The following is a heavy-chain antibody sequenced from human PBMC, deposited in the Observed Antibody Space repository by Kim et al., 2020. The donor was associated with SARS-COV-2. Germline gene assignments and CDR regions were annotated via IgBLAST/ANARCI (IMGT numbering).Heavy chain of an antibody. V-gene: IGHV4-59*01. CDR3: AREPRGSIAALGAFDI. D-gene: IGHD6-6*01. CDR2: ICGST. Sequence: SETLSLTCTVSGGSISTYYWSWIRQPPGKGLEWIGYICGSTNYNPSLKSRVTISVDTSKNQFSLKLSSVTAADTAVYYCAREPRGSIAALGAFDIWGQGT. CDR1: GGSISTYY. J-gene: IGHJ3*02.